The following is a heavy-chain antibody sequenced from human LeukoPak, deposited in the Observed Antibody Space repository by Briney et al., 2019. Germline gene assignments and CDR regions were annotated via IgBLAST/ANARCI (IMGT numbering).Heavy chain of an antibody. D-gene: IGHD3-22*01. CDR2: VNPNSGGT. Sequence: ASVKVSCKASAYTFTDYYLHWVRQAPGQGLEWMGLVNPNSGGTNYAQRFQGRVTITRDTSISTAYMDLSRLRSDDTAVYYCARLQYTSGSYYYYYGMDVWGQGTTVIVSS. J-gene: IGHJ6*02. CDR3: ARLQYTSGSYYYYYGMDV. CDR1: AYTFTDYY. V-gene: IGHV1-2*02.